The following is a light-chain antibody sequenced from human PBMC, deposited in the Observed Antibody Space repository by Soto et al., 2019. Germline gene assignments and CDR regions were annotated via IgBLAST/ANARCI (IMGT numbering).Light chain of an antibody. CDR2: KAS. Sequence: DIQMTQSPSTLSASVGDRVTITCLASQSISSWLAWYQQKPGKAPNLLIYKASSLESGVPSRFSGSGSGTEFPLTISTLQPDDFATYYCQQYNSYPLTFGGGTKVEIK. J-gene: IGKJ4*01. V-gene: IGKV1-5*03. CDR1: QSISSW. CDR3: QQYNSYPLT.